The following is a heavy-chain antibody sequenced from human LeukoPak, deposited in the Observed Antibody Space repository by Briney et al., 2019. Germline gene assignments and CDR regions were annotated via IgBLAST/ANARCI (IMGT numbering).Heavy chain of an antibody. V-gene: IGHV4-39*07. CDR2: IYYSGST. J-gene: IGHJ5*02. CDR3: ARDRGYCSSTSCSSWFDP. CDR1: GGSISSSSYY. D-gene: IGHD2-2*01. Sequence: PSETLSLTCTVSGGSISSSSYYWGWIRQPPGKGLEWIGSIYYSGSTYYNPSLKSRVTISVDTSKNQFSLKLSSVTAADTAVYYCARDRGYCSSTSCSSWFDPWGQGTLVTVSS.